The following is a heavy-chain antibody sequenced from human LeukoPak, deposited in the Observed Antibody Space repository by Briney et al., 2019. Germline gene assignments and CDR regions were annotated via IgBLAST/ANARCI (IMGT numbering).Heavy chain of an antibody. CDR2: INPNSGGT. J-gene: IGHJ5*02. Sequence: GASVKVSCKTPGYTFTSYYIHWVRQAPGQGLEWMGWINPNSGGTNYAQKFQGRVTMTRDTSISTAYMELSRLRSDDTAVYYCARVTNFDWFSWFDPWGQGTLVTVSS. CDR1: GYTFTSYY. D-gene: IGHD3-9*01. CDR3: ARVTNFDWFSWFDP. V-gene: IGHV1-2*02.